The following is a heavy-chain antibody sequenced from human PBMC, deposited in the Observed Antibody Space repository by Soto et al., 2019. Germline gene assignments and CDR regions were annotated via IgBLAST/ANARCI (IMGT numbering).Heavy chain of an antibody. D-gene: IGHD3-16*01. CDR3: VKDVGYGFILYDF. CDR1: GFTFSRFG. CDR2: VNGGGDST. J-gene: IGHJ4*02. V-gene: IGHV3-23*01. Sequence: WGSLRVSCTASGFTFSRFGMTWVRQAPGKGLEWVSTVNGGGDSTHYADSVKGRFSIFRDNSKNTVYLQMNSLRAEDSAIYYCVKDVGYGFILYDFWGQGTLVTVSS.